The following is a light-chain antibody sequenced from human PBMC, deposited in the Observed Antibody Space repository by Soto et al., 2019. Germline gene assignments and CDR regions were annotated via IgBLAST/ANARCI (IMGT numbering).Light chain of an antibody. CDR1: QSISSY. J-gene: IGKJ5*01. CDR3: QQSYSTPPIT. CDR2: AAS. Sequence: IQMTQSPSSLSASVGDRVTITCRASQSISSYLNWYQQKPAKATKLMIYAASSLQSGVPSRFSGSGSGTDFTLTISSLQPEDFANYYCQQSYSTPPITFGQGTRLEIK. V-gene: IGKV1-39*01.